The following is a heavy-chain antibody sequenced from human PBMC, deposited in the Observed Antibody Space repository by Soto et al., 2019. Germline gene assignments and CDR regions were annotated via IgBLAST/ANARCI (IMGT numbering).Heavy chain of an antibody. D-gene: IGHD3-9*01. CDR2: ISFNGINT. CDR1: GFTFSDYA. Sequence: QVQLVESGGGVVQPGRSLRLSCAGSGFTFSDYAMHWVRQAPGRGPEWLALISFNGINTYYADSVKGRFTISRDNSKGTLYLQMNTLRAEDTAVYYCARDVSGFEYFDLWGQGTLVTIPS. V-gene: IGHV3-30-3*01. CDR3: ARDVSGFEYFDL. J-gene: IGHJ4*02.